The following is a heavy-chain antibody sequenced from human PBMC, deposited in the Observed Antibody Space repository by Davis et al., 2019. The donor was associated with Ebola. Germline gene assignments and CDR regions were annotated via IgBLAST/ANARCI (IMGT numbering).Heavy chain of an antibody. D-gene: IGHD2-15*01. V-gene: IGHV4-59*11. Sequence: PSETLSLTCTVSGGSISGHYWSWIRQSPGKGLEWIGYIYYSGNTSYNPSLKSRVIISVDTSKNQFSLKLSSVTAADTAVYYCAREKDYYYHGLDVWGQGTTVTVSS. CDR1: GGSISGHY. CDR3: AREKDYYYHGLDV. J-gene: IGHJ6*02. CDR2: IYYSGNT.